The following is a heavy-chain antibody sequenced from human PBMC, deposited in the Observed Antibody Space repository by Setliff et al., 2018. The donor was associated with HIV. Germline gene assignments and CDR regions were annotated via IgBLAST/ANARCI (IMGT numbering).Heavy chain of an antibody. V-gene: IGHV4-34*11. D-gene: IGHD1-26*01. CDR1: GGSFSGYY. CDR2: IHYTGST. J-gene: IGHJ4*02. Sequence: PSETLSLTCAFYGGSFSGYYWRWIRHPPGKGLEWIGYIHYTGSTSCNPSLKSRVTISGDTSKNQFFLNLTSVTAADTAVYYCARGVPPLPPRNWGQGALVTVSS. CDR3: ARGVPPLPPRN.